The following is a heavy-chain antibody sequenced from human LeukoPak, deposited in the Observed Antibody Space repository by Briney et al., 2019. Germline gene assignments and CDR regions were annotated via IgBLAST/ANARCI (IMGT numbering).Heavy chain of an antibody. CDR2: ISSSSGRTI. Sequence: PGKSLRLSCAASGVTFSSYGMNWVRQAPGKGLEWVAYISSSSGRTIYYADSVRGRFIISRDNAKNPLYLQMNSLRDEDTAVYYCARDKTYYFDYWGQGNLVTVSS. CDR1: GVTFSSYG. J-gene: IGHJ4*02. CDR3: ARDKTYYFDY. V-gene: IGHV3-48*02.